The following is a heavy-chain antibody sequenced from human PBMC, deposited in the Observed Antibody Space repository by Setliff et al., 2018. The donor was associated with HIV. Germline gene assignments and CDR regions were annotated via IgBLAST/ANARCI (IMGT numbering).Heavy chain of an antibody. J-gene: IGHJ3*02. CDR2: ISAYNGNT. Sequence: GASVKVSCKASGYTFTSYGISWVRQAPGQGLEWMGWISAYNGNTNYAQKLQGRVTMTTDTSTSTAYMELRSLRSDDAAVYYCTRGPWSKVVTTDTFDIWGQGTMVTVSS. V-gene: IGHV1-18*01. CDR1: GYTFTSYG. CDR3: TRGPWSKVVTTDTFDI. D-gene: IGHD1-26*01.